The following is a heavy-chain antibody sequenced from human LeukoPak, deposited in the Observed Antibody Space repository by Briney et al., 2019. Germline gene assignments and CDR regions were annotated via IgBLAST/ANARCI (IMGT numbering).Heavy chain of an antibody. Sequence: SETLSLTCTVSGGSISSGDYSWRWIRQPPGKGLEWIGYIYYSGSTYYNPSLKSRVTISVDTSKNQFSLKLSSVTAADTAVYYCATRFWSGYYVDYWGQGTLVTVSS. V-gene: IGHV4-30-4*01. CDR2: IYYSGST. CDR1: GGSISSGDYS. D-gene: IGHD3-3*01. CDR3: ATRFWSGYYVDY. J-gene: IGHJ4*02.